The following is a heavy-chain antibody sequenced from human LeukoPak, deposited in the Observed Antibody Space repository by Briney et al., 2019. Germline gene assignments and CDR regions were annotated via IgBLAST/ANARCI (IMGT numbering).Heavy chain of an antibody. CDR2: ISSSSSYI. CDR3: AKELIGFATLDY. J-gene: IGHJ4*02. Sequence: PGGSLRLSCAASGFTFSSYSMNWVRQAPGKGLEWVSSISSSSSYIYYADSVKGRFTISRDNAKNSLYLQMNSLRAEDTAVYYCAKELIGFATLDYWGQGTLVTVSS. V-gene: IGHV3-21*01. CDR1: GFTFSSYS. D-gene: IGHD3-10*01.